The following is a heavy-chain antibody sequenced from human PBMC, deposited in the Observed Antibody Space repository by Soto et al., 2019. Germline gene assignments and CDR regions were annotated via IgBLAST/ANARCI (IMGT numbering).Heavy chain of an antibody. V-gene: IGHV1-3*01. CDR2: INAGNGNT. J-gene: IGHJ6*02. CDR1: GYTFTSYA. CDR3: ARESRPVGSSWSLVGRHYYYGMDV. Sequence: GASVKVSCKASGYTFTSYAMHWVRQAPGQRLEWMGWINAGNGNTKYSQKFQGRVTITRDTSASTAYMELSSLRSEDTAVYYCARESRPVGSSWSLVGRHYYYGMDVWGQGTTVTVSS. D-gene: IGHD6-13*01.